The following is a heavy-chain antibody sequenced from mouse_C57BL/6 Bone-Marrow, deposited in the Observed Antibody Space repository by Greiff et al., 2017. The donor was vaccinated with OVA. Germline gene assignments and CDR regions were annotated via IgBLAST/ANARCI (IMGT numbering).Heavy chain of an antibody. V-gene: IGHV1-26*01. D-gene: IGHD1-1*01. CDR1: GYTFTDYY. CDR2: INPNNGGT. CDR3: ASDSYGSSLNRAMDY. Sequence: EVQVVESGPELVKPGASVKISCKASGYTFTDYYMNWVKQSHGKSLEWIGDINPNNGGTSYNQKFKGKATLTVDKSSSTAYMELRSLTSEDSAVYYCASDSYGSSLNRAMDYWGQGTSVTVSS. J-gene: IGHJ4*01.